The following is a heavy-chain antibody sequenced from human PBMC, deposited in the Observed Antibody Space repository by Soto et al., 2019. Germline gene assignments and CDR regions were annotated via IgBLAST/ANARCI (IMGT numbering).Heavy chain of an antibody. CDR2: IYSGGTT. CDR1: GFTVNSNS. CDR3: ARGRAGFDP. J-gene: IGHJ5*02. V-gene: IGHV3-53*01. Sequence: ESGGGLMQPGGSLRLSCTASGFTVNSNSMSWVRQAPGKGLEWVSLIYSGGTTDYADSVKGRFTISRDNSKNTLDLQMNSLKAEDTAVYYCARGRAGFDPWGQGTLVIVSS.